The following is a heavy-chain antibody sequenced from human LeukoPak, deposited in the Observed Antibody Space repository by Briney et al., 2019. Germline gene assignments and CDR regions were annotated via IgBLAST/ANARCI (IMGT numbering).Heavy chain of an antibody. Sequence: TSETLSLTCAVSGGSISSSNWWSWVRQPPGKGLEWIGEIYHSGSTNYNPSLKSRVTISVDTSKNQFSLKLSSVTAADTAVYYCARDQIGPFDYWGQGTLVTVSS. CDR2: IYHSGST. J-gene: IGHJ4*02. CDR1: GGSISSSNW. V-gene: IGHV4-4*02. CDR3: ARDQIGPFDY.